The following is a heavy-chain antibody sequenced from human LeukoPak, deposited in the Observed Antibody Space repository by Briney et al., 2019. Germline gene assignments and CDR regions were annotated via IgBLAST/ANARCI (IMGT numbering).Heavy chain of an antibody. J-gene: IGHJ4*02. V-gene: IGHV1-2*02. CDR1: GYTFTGYY. CDR2: INPNSGGT. CDR3: AREAVVPAATSFDY. Sequence: ASVKVPCKASGYTFTGYYMHWLRQAPGQGLEWMGWINPNSGGTNYAQKFQGRVTMTRDTSISTAYMELSRLRSDDTAVYYCAREAVVPAATSFDYWGEGTLVTVSS. D-gene: IGHD2-2*01.